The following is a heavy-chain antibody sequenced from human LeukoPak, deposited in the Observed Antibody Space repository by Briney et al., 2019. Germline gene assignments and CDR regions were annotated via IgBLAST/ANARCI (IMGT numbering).Heavy chain of an antibody. Sequence: SETLSLTCGVRGGSFTEYYWRWIRQPPGKGLEWIGYIYYSGSTNYNPSLKSRVTISVDTSKNQFSLKLSSVTAADTAVYYCARAGSVGDGYNGFDYWGQGTLVTVSS. CDR2: IYYSGST. D-gene: IGHD5-24*01. CDR1: GGSFTEYY. J-gene: IGHJ4*02. V-gene: IGHV4-59*01. CDR3: ARAGSVGDGYNGFDY.